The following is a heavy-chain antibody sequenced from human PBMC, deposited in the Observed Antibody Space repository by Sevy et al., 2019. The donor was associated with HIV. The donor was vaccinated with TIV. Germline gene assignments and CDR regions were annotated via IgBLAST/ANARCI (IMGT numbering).Heavy chain of an antibody. J-gene: IGHJ2*01. CDR2: IKSKTDGGTT. CDR3: TTAGHYDSRGYYYDWYFDL. V-gene: IGHV3-15*01. D-gene: IGHD3-22*01. CDR1: GFTFSNAW. Sequence: GGSLRLSCAASGFTFSNAWMSWVRQAPGKGLEWVGRIKSKTDGGTTDYAAPVKGRFTISRDDSKNTRYLQMTSLKTGDTAVYYCTTAGHYDSRGYYYDWYFDLWGRGTLVTVSS.